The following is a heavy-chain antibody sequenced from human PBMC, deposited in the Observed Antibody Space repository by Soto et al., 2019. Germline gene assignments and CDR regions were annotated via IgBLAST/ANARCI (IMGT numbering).Heavy chain of an antibody. J-gene: IGHJ4*02. CDR2: IVPIYRTA. Sequence: QVQLVQSGAEVKKPGSSVKVSCKASGGTFSSYRINWVRQAPGQGLEWVGGIVPIYRTADYAQKFQGRVTITADESAHTSYMELRSLKSQDTAVYYCVRDSGAELSSSWGQGTLVTVSS. CDR3: VRDSGAELSSS. CDR1: GGTFSSYR. D-gene: IGHD6-13*01. V-gene: IGHV1-69*01.